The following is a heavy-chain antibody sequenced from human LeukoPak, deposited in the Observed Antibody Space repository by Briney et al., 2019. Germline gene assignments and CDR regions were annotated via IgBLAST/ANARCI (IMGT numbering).Heavy chain of an antibody. CDR3: AKGGPPNYYYYGMDV. J-gene: IGHJ6*02. CDR2: IGGSGGTT. CDR1: GFTFSNYV. Sequence: GGSLRLSCAASGFTFSNYVMSWVRQAPGKGLEWVSSIGGSGGTTYYADSVKGRFTISRDNSKNTLYLQMNSLRAEDTAVYYCAKGGPPNYYYYGMDVWGQGTTVTVSS. V-gene: IGHV3-23*01.